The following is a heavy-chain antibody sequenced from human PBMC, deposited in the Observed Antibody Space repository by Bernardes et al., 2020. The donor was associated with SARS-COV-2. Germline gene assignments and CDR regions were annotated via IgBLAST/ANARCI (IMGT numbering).Heavy chain of an antibody. CDR2: IYYSVST. V-gene: IGHV4-39*01. D-gene: IGHD6-13*01. CDR1: GGSISSSSYY. J-gene: IGHJ5*02. CDR3: ARLTKRWYSRDNWFDP. Sequence: SETLSLTCTVSGGSISSSSYYWGWIRQPPGKGLEWIGSIYYSVSTYYNPSLKSRVTISVDTSKNQFSLKLGSVTAADTAVYYCARLTKRWYSRDNWFDPWGQGTLVTVSS.